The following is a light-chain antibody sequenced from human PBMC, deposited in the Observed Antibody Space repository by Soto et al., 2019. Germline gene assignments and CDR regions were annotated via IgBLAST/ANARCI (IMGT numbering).Light chain of an antibody. J-gene: IGKJ5*01. Sequence: AIQMTQSPSSLSASIGDRVTITCRASQGIRNDLSWYQQKPGKAPKLLMYATSRLQSGVPSRFSGSGSGTDFTLTISSLQPEDFAVYYCQQRSNWPMSTFGQGTRLEIK. CDR3: QQRSNWPMST. V-gene: IGKV1-6*01. CDR2: ATS. CDR1: QGIRND.